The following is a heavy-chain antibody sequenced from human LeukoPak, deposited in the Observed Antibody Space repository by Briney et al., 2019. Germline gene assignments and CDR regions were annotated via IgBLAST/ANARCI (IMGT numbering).Heavy chain of an antibody. D-gene: IGHD3-16*02. Sequence: GSLRLSCAASGFTFSSYSMNWVRQPPGKGLEWIGEINHSGSTNYNPSLKSRVTISVDTSKNQFSLKLSSVTAADTAVYYCARAPYDYVWGSYRYTSHFDYWGQGTLVTVSS. CDR1: GFTFSSYS. J-gene: IGHJ4*02. V-gene: IGHV4-34*01. CDR3: ARAPYDYVWGSYRYTSHFDY. CDR2: INHSGST.